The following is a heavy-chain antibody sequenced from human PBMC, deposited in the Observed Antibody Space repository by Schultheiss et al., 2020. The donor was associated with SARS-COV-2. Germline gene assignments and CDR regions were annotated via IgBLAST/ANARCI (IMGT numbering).Heavy chain of an antibody. CDR1: GGSFSGYY. CDR3: ASGAWTRRAVWFDP. V-gene: IGHV4-34*01. D-gene: IGHD1-1*01. CDR2: ISHSGGT. J-gene: IGHJ5*02. Sequence: SETLSLTCAVYGGSFSGYYWSWIRQPPGKGLEWIGEISHSGGTNYNPSLKSRVTISADTSKNQFSLKLNSVTAADTAVYYCASGAWTRRAVWFDPWGQGTLVTVSS.